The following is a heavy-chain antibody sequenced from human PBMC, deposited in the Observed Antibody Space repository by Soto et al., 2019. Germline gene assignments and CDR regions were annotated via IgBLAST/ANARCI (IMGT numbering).Heavy chain of an antibody. CDR1: GFTFSSYG. CDR3: AKDGDNCGCYCYSDYFDY. J-gene: IGHJ4*02. D-gene: IGHD2-21*02. V-gene: IGHV3-30*18. CDR2: ISYDGSNK. Sequence: QVQLVESGGGVVQPGRSLRLSCAASGFTFSSYGMHWVRQAPGKGLEWVAVISYDGSNKYYADSVKGRFTISRDNSKNTLYLQMNSLRAEDTAVYYCAKDGDNCGCYCYSDYFDYWGQGTLVTVSS.